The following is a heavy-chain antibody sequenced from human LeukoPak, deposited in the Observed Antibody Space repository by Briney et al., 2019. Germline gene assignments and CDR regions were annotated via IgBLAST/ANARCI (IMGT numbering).Heavy chain of an antibody. CDR2: IIPIFGTA. CDR3: ARDLGGEFDY. J-gene: IGHJ4*02. Sequence: GASVKVSFKASGGTFSSYAISWVRQAPGQGLEWMGGIIPIFGTANYAQKFQGRVTITADESTSTAYMELSSLRSEDTAVYYCARDLGGEFDYWGQGTLVTVSS. CDR1: GGTFSSYA. D-gene: IGHD3-16*01. V-gene: IGHV1-69*01.